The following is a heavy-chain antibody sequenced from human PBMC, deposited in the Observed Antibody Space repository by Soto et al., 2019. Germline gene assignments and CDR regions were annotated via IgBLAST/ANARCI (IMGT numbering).Heavy chain of an antibody. V-gene: IGHV1-69*13. CDR1: GCTFSSYA. CDR2: IIPIFGTA. Sequence: GASVKVSCKASGCTFSSYAISCVRQAPGQVLEWMGGIIPIFGTANYAQKFQGRVTITADESTSTAYMELSSLRSEDTAVYYCARDQIKPPYNWFDPWGQGTLVTVSS. J-gene: IGHJ5*02. CDR3: ARDQIKPPYNWFDP.